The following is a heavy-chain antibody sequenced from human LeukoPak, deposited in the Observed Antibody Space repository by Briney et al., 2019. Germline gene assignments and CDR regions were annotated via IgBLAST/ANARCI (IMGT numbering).Heavy chain of an antibody. Sequence: ASVKVSCKASGYTFTDYYLHWVRQAPGQGLEWMGRINPKSGGTNYAQNFQGRVTMTRDTSINTAYMELTSDDTAVYYCARVPAILQLWTVENYGMDVWGQGTTVTVSS. CDR2: INPKSGGT. D-gene: IGHD5-18*01. V-gene: IGHV1-2*06. CDR3: ARVPAILQLWTVENYGMDV. CDR1: GYTFTDYY. J-gene: IGHJ6*02.